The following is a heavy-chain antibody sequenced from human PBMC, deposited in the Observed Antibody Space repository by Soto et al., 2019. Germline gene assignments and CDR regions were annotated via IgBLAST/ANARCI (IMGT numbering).Heavy chain of an antibody. V-gene: IGHV4-39*02. CDR1: GGSISTDSYN. Sequence: QLQLQESGPGLVKPSETLSLTCSVSGGSISTDSYNWDWIRQSPGKGLEWIGTIYYDGTPSYNPSLKSPVTISVNTSRNHFSLKVKSVTAADTAMYYCARFFGNAFDVWGQGTMVKVSS. J-gene: IGHJ3*01. CDR2: IYYDGTP. CDR3: ARFFGNAFDV. D-gene: IGHD3-3*01.